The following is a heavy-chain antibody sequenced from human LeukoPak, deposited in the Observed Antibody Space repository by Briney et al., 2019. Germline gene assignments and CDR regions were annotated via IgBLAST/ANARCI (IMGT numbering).Heavy chain of an antibody. V-gene: IGHV3-30*04. Sequence: SGGSLRLSCAASGFSFSSYAVYWVSQAPGKGLEWVAVISYDGSNKYYADSVKGRFTISRDNSKSTLYLQMSSLTPEDTAVYYCARSGNTDVASGVDFWGQGTLVIVSS. CDR1: GFSFSSYA. J-gene: IGHJ4*02. CDR3: ARSGNTDVASGVDF. CDR2: ISYDGSNK. D-gene: IGHD1-26*01.